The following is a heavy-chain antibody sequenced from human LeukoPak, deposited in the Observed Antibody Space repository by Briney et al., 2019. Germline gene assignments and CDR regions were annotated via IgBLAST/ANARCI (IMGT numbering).Heavy chain of an antibody. CDR3: ARGLTKFYFDY. V-gene: IGHV1-46*01. Sequence: ASVKVSCTASGYTITSYYMHWVRQAPGQGLEWMGIINPSGGSTSYAQKFQGRVTMTRDTSTSTVYMELSSLRSEDTAVYYCARGLTKFYFDYWGQGTLVTVSS. CDR2: INPSGGST. CDR1: GYTITSYY. J-gene: IGHJ4*02. D-gene: IGHD3-3*01.